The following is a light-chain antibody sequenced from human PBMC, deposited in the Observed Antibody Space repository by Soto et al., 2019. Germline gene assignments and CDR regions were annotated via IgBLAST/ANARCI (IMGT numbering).Light chain of an antibody. CDR2: SAS. CDR1: QSVRSN. J-gene: IGKJ1*01. V-gene: IGKV3-15*01. CDR3: QQYNNWPPT. Sequence: DIVMTQSPATLSVSLGDRATLSCRASQSVRSNLAWYQQKVGQAPKLLIFSASTRATGIPARFSGSASGTEFTLTISSLQSEDVAVYFCQQYNNWPPTFGQGTRVEIK.